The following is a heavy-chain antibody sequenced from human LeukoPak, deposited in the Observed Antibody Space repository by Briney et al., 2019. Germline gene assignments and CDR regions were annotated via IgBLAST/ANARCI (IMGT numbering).Heavy chain of an antibody. D-gene: IGHD1-26*01. V-gene: IGHV4-61*02. CDR3: ATNDGSGSYYGGGDY. CDR1: GGSISSGSYY. Sequence: SQTLSLTCTVSGGSISSGSYYWSWIRQPAGKGLEWIGRIYTSGSTNYNPSLKSRVTISVNTDKNQCSLKLSSVTAADTAVYYCATNDGSGSYYGGGDYWGQGTLVTVSS. CDR2: IYTSGST. J-gene: IGHJ4*02.